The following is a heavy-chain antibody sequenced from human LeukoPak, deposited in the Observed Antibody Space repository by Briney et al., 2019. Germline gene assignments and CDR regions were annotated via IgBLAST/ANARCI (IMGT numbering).Heavy chain of an antibody. CDR3: ARVSSGVATIKSRSILKYYFDY. V-gene: IGHV4-34*01. J-gene: IGHJ4*02. D-gene: IGHD5-12*01. CDR2: INHSGST. CDR1: GGSFSGYY. Sequence: SETLSLTCAVYGGSFSGYYWSWIRQPPGKGLEWIGEINHSGSTNYNPSLKSRVTISVDTSKNQFSLKLSSVTAADTAVYYCARVSSGVATIKSRSILKYYFDYWGQGTLVTVSS.